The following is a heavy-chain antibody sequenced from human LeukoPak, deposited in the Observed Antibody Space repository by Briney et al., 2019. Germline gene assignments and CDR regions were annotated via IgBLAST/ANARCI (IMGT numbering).Heavy chain of an antibody. D-gene: IGHD2-15*01. Sequence: ASVKVSCKASGYTFTSYYMHWVRQAPGQGLEWMGIINPSGGSTSYAQKFQGRVTMTRDMSTSTVYMELSSLRSEDTAVYYCARGELGYCSGGSCYGPDYWGQGTLVTVSS. CDR3: ARGELGYCSGGSCYGPDY. CDR1: GYTFTSYY. V-gene: IGHV1-46*01. CDR2: INPSGGST. J-gene: IGHJ4*02.